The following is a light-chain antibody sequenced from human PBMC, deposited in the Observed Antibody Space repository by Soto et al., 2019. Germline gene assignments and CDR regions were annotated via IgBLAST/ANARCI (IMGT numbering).Light chain of an antibody. CDR2: KAS. Sequence: DIQMTQSPSTLSASVGYRVTITCRARQTISTWLAWYQQRPGKAPNLLIYKASSLESGVPSRFSGSGSGTEFTLTISSLQPDDFAAYFCQQYSTYPWTFGQGTKVEVK. V-gene: IGKV1-5*03. J-gene: IGKJ1*01. CDR3: QQYSTYPWT. CDR1: QTISTW.